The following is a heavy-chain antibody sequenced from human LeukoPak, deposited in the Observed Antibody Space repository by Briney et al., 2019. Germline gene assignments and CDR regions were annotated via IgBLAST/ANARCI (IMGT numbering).Heavy chain of an antibody. Sequence: ASVKVSCKASGYTFTSYGISWVRQAPGQGVEWMGWISAYNGNTNYAQKLQGRVTMTTDTSTSTAYMELRSLRSDDTAVYYCAVEFLDYDCWSGYQGAEYFQHWGQGTLVTVSS. CDR2: ISAYNGNT. CDR1: GYTFTSYG. J-gene: IGHJ1*01. D-gene: IGHD3-3*01. V-gene: IGHV1-18*01. CDR3: AVEFLDYDCWSGYQGAEYFQH.